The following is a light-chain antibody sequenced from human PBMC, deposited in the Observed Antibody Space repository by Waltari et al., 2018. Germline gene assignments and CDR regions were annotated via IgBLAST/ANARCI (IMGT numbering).Light chain of an antibody. V-gene: IGLV2-14*01. J-gene: IGLJ1*01. CDR2: DVR. CDR1: SSDIGAYDY. Sequence: QSGLTQPASVSGSPGQSITISCIGTSSDIGAYDYVSWYQQHPGKAPKRLIYDVRDRPSGGSHRVSGSKSGNAASLTISGLQAEDEATYYCSSPTTRSTQVFGSGTKVTV. CDR3: SSPTTRSTQV.